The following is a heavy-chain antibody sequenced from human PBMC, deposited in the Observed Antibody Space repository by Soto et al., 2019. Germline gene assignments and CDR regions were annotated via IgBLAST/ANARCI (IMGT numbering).Heavy chain of an antibody. J-gene: IGHJ6*02. CDR3: ASTSTVTTYYYYGMDV. CDR2: IYYSGST. Sequence: SETLSLTCTVSGGSISSGGYYWSWIRQHPGKGLEWIGYIYYSGSTYYNPSLKSRVTISVDTSKNQFSLKLSSVTAADTAVYYCASTSTVTTYYYYGMDVWGQGTTVTVSS. D-gene: IGHD4-4*01. V-gene: IGHV4-31*03. CDR1: GGSISSGGYY.